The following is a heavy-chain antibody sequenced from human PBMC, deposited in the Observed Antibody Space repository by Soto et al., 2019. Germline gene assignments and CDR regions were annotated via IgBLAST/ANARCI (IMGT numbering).Heavy chain of an antibody. CDR1: GFTFDTYS. V-gene: IGHV3-30-3*01. D-gene: IGHD1-1*01. CDR3: ARVTPGNNLYYFSGLDV. J-gene: IGHJ6*02. CDR2: ISYEGSNR. Sequence: QVHLVESGGGVAQPGRSLRLSCVASGFTFDTYSIHWVRQAPGKGLQWVALISYEGSNRYYADSVRGRFTISRDNSKNTLYLQINALRPEDTGVYYCARVTPGNNLYYFSGLDVWGQGTSVTVSS.